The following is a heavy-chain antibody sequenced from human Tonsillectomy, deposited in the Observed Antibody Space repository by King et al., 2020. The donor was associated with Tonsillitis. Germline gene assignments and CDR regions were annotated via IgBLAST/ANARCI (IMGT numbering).Heavy chain of an antibody. CDR3: ARGYLYARIVGATNYSDY. CDR1: GGTFSSYA. V-gene: IGHV1-69*12. D-gene: IGHD1-26*01. CDR2: IIPIFGTA. J-gene: IGHJ4*02. Sequence: QLVQSGAEVKKPGSSVKVSCKASGGTFSSYAISWVRQAPGQGLEWMGGIIPIFGTANYAQKFQGRVTITADESTSTAYMELSSLRSEDTAVYYCARGYLYARIVGATNYSDYWGQGTLVTVSS.